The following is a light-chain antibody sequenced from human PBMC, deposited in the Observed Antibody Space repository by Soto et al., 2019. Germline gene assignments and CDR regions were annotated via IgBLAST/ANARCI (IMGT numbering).Light chain of an antibody. J-gene: IGKJ5*01. CDR1: HSINIW. CDR2: DVS. Sequence: IQMTQSPSTLSASLGDRVTITCRASHSINIWLAWFQQKPGKAPKLLISDVSSLESGVPSRFSGSGFGTEFTLTISSLQPEDFATYYCQQSYSTPFTFGQGTRLEIK. V-gene: IGKV1-5*01. CDR3: QQSYSTPFT.